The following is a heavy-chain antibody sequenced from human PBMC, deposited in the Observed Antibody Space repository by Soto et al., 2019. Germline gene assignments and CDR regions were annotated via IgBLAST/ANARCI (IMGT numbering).Heavy chain of an antibody. Sequence: SETLSLTCTVSGGSTSSYYWSWIRQPPGKRLEWIGYIYYSGSTNYNPSLKSRVAISLDTSKNQFSLKLTSVTAADTAVYFCSRGRDPHEGRRSWGQGTLVTVSS. CDR2: IYYSGST. CDR3: SRGRDPHEGRRS. CDR1: GGSTSSYY. V-gene: IGHV4-59*12. J-gene: IGHJ1*01.